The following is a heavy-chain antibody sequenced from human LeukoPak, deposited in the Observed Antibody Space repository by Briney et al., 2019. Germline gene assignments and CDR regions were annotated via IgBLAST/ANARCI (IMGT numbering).Heavy chain of an antibody. J-gene: IGHJ4*02. CDR1: GFTFSSYW. Sequence: PGGSLRLSCAASGFTFSSYWMSWVRQAPGKGLEWVANIKQDGSEKYYVDSVKGRFTISRDNAKNSLYLQMNSLRAEDTAVYYCVRDVWYQLLWDYFDYWGQGTLVTVSS. CDR2: IKQDGSEK. CDR3: VRDVWYQLLWDYFDY. V-gene: IGHV3-7*01. D-gene: IGHD2-2*01.